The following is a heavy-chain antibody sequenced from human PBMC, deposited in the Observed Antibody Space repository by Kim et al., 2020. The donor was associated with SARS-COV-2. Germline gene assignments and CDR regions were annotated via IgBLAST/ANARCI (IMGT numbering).Heavy chain of an antibody. CDR1: GFTFSSYW. J-gene: IGHJ4*02. D-gene: IGHD3-22*01. CDR2: IKQDGSEQ. V-gene: IGHV3-7*01. Sequence: GGSLRLSCAASGFTFSSYWMSWVRQAPGKWLEWLANIKQDGSEQYYVDSVKGRFTISRDNAKNSLYLKMNSLGAEDTAVYYCVPVSLYYYDSNLYFDYWGQGTLDNVSS. CDR3: VPVSLYYYDSNLYFDY.